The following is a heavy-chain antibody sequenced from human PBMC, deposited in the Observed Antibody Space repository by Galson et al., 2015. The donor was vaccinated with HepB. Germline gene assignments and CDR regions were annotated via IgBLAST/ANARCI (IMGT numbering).Heavy chain of an antibody. CDR2: ISAYNGNT. J-gene: IGHJ6*02. V-gene: IGHV1-18*01. CDR3: ARDRYFDWLFYSGLCPTCYYYGMDV. Sequence: SVKVSCKASGYTFTSYGISWVRQAPGQGLEWMGWISAYNGNTNYAQKPQGRVTMTTDTSTSTAYMELRSLRSDDTAVYYCARDRYFDWLFYSGLCPTCYYYGMDVWGQGTTVTVSS. CDR1: GYTFTSYG. D-gene: IGHD3-9*01.